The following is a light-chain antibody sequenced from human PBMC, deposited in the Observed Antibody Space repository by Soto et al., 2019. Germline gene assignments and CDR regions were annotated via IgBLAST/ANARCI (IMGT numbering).Light chain of an antibody. Sequence: QSVLTQPRSVSGSPGQSVTISCTGTSSDVGAHNYVSWYQQHPGKAPKLMTYDVSKRPSGLPDRCSGSKSGNTASLTISGLQAEDEADYYCCSYADNYSYVFGTGTKVTVL. CDR3: CSYADNYSYV. CDR1: SSDVGAHNY. V-gene: IGLV2-11*01. J-gene: IGLJ1*01. CDR2: DVS.